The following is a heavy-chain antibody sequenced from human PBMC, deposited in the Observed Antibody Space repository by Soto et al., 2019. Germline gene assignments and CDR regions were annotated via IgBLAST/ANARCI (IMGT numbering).Heavy chain of an antibody. J-gene: IGHJ3*02. Sequence: GGSLRLSCAASGFTFSSYGMHWVRQAPGKGLEWVAVIWYDGSNKYYADSVKGRFTISRDNSKNTLYLQMNSLRAEDTAVYYCARDPDGAAADLEAFDISRQGT. CDR3: ARDPDGAAADLEAFDI. D-gene: IGHD6-13*01. V-gene: IGHV3-33*01. CDR2: IWYDGSNK. CDR1: GFTFSSYG.